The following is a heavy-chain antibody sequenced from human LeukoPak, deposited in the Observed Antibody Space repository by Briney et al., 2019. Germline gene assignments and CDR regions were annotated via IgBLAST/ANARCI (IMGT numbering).Heavy chain of an antibody. CDR3: ARVGAGYYYYYGMDV. CDR1: GGSFSGYY. Sequence: SETLSLTCAVYGGSFSGYYWSWIRQPPGEGLECIGEINHSGSTNYNPSLKSRVTISVDTSKNQFSLKLSSVTAADTAVYYCARVGAGYYYYYGMDVWGQGTTVTVSS. V-gene: IGHV4-34*01. CDR2: INHSGST. J-gene: IGHJ6*02.